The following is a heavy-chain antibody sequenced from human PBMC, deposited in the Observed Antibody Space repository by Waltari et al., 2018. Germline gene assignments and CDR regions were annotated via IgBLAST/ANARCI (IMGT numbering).Heavy chain of an antibody. CDR3: ARDPGYCSSTSCYAYYYYYMDV. D-gene: IGHD2-2*01. Sequence: QVQLQESGPGLVKPSETLSLTCTVSGGSISSYYWSWIRQPAGTGLEWIGRIYTSGSTNYNPSLKSRVTMSVDTSKNQFSLKLSSVTAADTAVYYCARDPGYCSSTSCYAYYYYYMDVWGKGTTVTISS. V-gene: IGHV4-4*07. CDR2: IYTSGST. CDR1: GGSISSYY. J-gene: IGHJ6*03.